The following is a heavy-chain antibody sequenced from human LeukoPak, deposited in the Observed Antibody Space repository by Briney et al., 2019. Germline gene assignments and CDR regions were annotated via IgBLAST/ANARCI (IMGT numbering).Heavy chain of an antibody. Sequence: SETLSLTCTVSGGSISSYYWSWIRQPAGKGLEWIGRIYTSGSTNYNPSLKSRVTMSVDTSKNQFSLKLSSVTAADTAVYYCARGNHYYDSSAYLAWESFQHWGQGTLVTVSS. J-gene: IGHJ1*01. CDR3: ARGNHYYDSSAYLAWESFQH. CDR1: GGSISSYY. D-gene: IGHD3-22*01. V-gene: IGHV4-4*07. CDR2: IYTSGST.